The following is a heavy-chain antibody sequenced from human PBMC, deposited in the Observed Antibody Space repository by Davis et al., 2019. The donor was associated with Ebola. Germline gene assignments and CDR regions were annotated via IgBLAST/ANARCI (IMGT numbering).Heavy chain of an antibody. CDR3: ATGSSGYYYFDY. CDR2: INNDGSDT. J-gene: IGHJ4*02. CDR1: GFTFSSYW. Sequence: GESLKISCAASGFTFSSYWMHWVRQPPGKGLVWVSRINNDGSDTKCADSVKGRFTISRDNAKNTLYLQMNSLRAEDTAVYYCATGSSGYYYFDYWGQGTLVTVSS. D-gene: IGHD3-22*01. V-gene: IGHV3-74*03.